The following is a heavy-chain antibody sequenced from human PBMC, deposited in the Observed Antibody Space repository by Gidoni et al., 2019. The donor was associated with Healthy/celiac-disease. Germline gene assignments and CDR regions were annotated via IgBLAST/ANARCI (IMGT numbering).Heavy chain of an antibody. CDR2: ISSSSSYI. D-gene: IGHD2-2*01. CDR1: GSTFMCYA. Sequence: EVQLVESGGGLVKPGGSLRLSFAASGSTFMCYALNWVRQAPGQGVEGVSSISSSSSYIYYADSVKGRFTISRDNAKNSLYLQMNSLRAEDTAVYYCARVMDLGYCSSTSCYAPAFDIWGQGTMVTVSS. CDR3: ARVMDLGYCSSTSCYAPAFDI. J-gene: IGHJ3*02. V-gene: IGHV3-21*01.